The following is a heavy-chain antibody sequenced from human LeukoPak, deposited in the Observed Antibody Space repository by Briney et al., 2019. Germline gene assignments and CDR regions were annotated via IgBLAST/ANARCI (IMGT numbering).Heavy chain of an antibody. Sequence: ASVRVSCKVSGYTLSEISMHWVRQAPGKGLEWMGGFDPEDGETYYAQSFQGRITVNEDASTDTAYMELSSLRSEDSAVYYCTTEDSSGFDFWGQGTLVTVSS. V-gene: IGHV1-24*01. D-gene: IGHD6-19*01. CDR3: TTEDSSGFDF. CDR1: GYTLSEIS. J-gene: IGHJ4*02. CDR2: FDPEDGET.